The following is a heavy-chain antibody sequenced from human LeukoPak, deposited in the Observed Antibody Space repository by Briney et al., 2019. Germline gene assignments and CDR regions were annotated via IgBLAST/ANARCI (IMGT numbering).Heavy chain of an antibody. D-gene: IGHD3-22*01. J-gene: IGHJ4*02. CDR2: IGAYNGNT. Sequence: ASVKVSFKASGFTFTSYGISWVRQAPGQGLEWMGWIGAYNGNTNYAQKLQGRVTMTTDTSTSTAYLELRSLRSDDTAVYYCANSRWTEWGQGTLVTVSS. CDR1: GFTFTSYG. V-gene: IGHV1-18*01. CDR3: ANSRWTE.